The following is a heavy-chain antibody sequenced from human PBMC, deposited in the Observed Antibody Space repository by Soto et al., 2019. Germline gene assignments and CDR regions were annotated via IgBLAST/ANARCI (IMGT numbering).Heavy chain of an antibody. D-gene: IGHD3-3*01. CDR1: GGTFGNTA. CDR2: IVPMFGTA. J-gene: IGHJ5*02. V-gene: IGHV1-69*12. Sequence: QVRLVQSGAEVKEPGSSVNVSCKTSGGTFGNTAVTWVRQAPGQGLEWIGGIVPMFGTANYAQKFRGRVTMTADESTSTAYMALSSLRSDDTAVYYCARDGDPGYSFWSGPLGGGRFDPWGQGTLVTVSS. CDR3: ARDGDPGYSFWSGPLGGGRFDP.